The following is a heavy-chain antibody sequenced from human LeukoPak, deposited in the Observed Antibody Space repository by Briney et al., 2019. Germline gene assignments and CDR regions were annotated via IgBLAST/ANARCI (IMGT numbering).Heavy chain of an antibody. J-gene: IGHJ5*02. D-gene: IGHD6-13*01. CDR3: ARGRSGVPAVTYNWFDP. Sequence: ASVKVSCKASGYTFTSYGISWVRQAPGQGLEWMGWISAYNGNTNYAQKLQGRVTVTTDESTSTAYMELSDLRSDDTAVYYCARGRSGVPAVTYNWFDPWGQGTLVTVSS. V-gene: IGHV1-18*01. CDR1: GYTFTSYG. CDR2: ISAYNGNT.